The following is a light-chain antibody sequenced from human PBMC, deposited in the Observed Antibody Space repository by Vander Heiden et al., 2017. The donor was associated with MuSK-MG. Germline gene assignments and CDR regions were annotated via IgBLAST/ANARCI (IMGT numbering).Light chain of an antibody. CDR1: QSVSST. V-gene: IGKV3-15*01. CDR3: QRDNNWVMA. CDR2: GSS. Sequence: EIVMTQSPATMSVSPGERATLSWRARQSVSSTLARYQRKPGQVPRLLTYGSSTRATGIPPRLSGRGSWTQSTLTTSILQSADFAVYYSQRDNNWVMAFGQGSKVEIK. J-gene: IGKJ1*01.